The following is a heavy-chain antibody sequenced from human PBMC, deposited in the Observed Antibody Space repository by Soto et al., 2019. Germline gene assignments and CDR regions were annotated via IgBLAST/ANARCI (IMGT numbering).Heavy chain of an antibody. CDR3: AREAGWQRMVPYD. Sequence: QVQLVQSGTEVKKPGASVNVSCKAFGYTFTSYGFSWVRQVPGQGLEWLGWISAFNGDTQYAQTMKGRLTVTTDTSTTTAHMELRSLTPPDTAVYNCAREAGWQRMVPYDWGQGTLVTVS. CDR1: GYTFTSYG. CDR2: ISAFNGDT. V-gene: IGHV1-18*04. J-gene: IGHJ4*02. D-gene: IGHD6-25*01.